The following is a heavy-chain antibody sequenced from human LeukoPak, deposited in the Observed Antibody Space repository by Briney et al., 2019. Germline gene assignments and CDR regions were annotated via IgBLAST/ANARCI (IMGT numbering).Heavy chain of an antibody. Sequence: GGSLRLSCAASRFTVSSNYMHWVRQAPGKGLEWVAVISYDGSNKYYADSVKGRFTISRDNAKNSLYLQMNSLRAEDMALYYCAKDKGPGAAAGFYYMDVWGKGTTVTVSS. V-gene: IGHV3-30*18. J-gene: IGHJ6*03. CDR1: RFTVSSNY. D-gene: IGHD6-13*01. CDR3: AKDKGPGAAAGFYYMDV. CDR2: ISYDGSNK.